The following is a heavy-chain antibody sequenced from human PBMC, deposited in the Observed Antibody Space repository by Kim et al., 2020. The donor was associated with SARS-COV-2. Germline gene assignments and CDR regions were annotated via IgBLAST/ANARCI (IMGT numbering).Heavy chain of an antibody. D-gene: IGHD6-19*01. CDR1: GFAFSNSW. Sequence: GGSLRLSCAASGFAFSNSWMTWVRQAPGKGLEWVANIKQDGGDKFYMDSVKGRFTISRDNAKDSLYLQMNSLRADDTAIYYCARGAYTGGWYPDYFDYWGQGTLVTVSS. V-gene: IGHV3-7*01. CDR2: IKQDGGDK. J-gene: IGHJ4*02. CDR3: ARGAYTGGWYPDYFDY.